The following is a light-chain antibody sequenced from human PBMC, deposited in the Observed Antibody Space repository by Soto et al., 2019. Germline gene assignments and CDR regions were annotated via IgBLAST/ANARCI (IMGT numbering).Light chain of an antibody. CDR2: VAS. CDR3: PHSLITIRT. Sequence: DIQMTQSPSTLSASVGDRVTITCRASQSISSWFNCYQQKPVKAPKLFIYVASSVQIVVPPRFSGSGSGTEISLAICRLQPENFLPYNSPHSLITIRTFGEGTKVDIK. V-gene: IGKV1-5*01. CDR1: QSISSW. J-gene: IGKJ4*02.